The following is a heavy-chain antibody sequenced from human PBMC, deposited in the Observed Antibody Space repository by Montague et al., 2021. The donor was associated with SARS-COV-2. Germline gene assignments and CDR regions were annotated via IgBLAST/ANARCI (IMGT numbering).Heavy chain of an antibody. CDR2: TYFRSKWYS. Sequence: CAISGDSVSSISVAWSWIRQSLPRRLERLGRTYFRSKWYSDYAPSVRGRLTVNPDASKNEFSLELNYVTHEDTAVYYCVRYSGWFYFDFWGQGTLVTVS. CDR1: GDSVSSISVA. V-gene: IGHV6-1*01. CDR3: VRYSGWFYFDF. J-gene: IGHJ4*02. D-gene: IGHD6-19*01.